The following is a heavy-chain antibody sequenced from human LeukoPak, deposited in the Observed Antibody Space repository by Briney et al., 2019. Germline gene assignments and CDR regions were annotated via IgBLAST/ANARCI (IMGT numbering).Heavy chain of an antibody. V-gene: IGHV7-4-1*02. D-gene: IGHD3-3*01. CDR3: ARGYYDFWKYYYYYMDV. Sequence: ASVKVSCKASGYTFTSYAMNWVRQAPGQGLEWMGWINTNTGNPTYAQGFTGRFVFSLDTSVSTAYLQISSLKAEDTAVYYCARGYYDFWKYYYYYMDVWGKGTTVTVSS. CDR2: INTNTGNP. J-gene: IGHJ6*03. CDR1: GYTFTSYA.